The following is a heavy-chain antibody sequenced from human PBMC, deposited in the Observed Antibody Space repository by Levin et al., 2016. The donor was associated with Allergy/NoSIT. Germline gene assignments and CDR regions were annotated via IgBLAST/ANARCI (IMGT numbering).Heavy chain of an antibody. D-gene: IGHD2-2*03. J-gene: IGHJ4*02. CDR3: ARAAIDGYCSSTSCSFDY. V-gene: IGHV3-7*04. Sequence: GGSLRLSCAASGFTFSSYWMTWVRQAPGKGLEWVANIKRDESEKYYVDSVKGRFTISRDNAKNSLYLQMNSLRAEDTAVYFCARAAIDGYCSSTSCSFDYWGQGTLVTVSS. CDR2: IKRDESEK. CDR1: GFTFSSYW.